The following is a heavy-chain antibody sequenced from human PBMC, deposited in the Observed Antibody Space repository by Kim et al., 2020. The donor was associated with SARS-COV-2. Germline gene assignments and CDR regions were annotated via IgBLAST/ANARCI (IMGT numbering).Heavy chain of an antibody. Sequence: SETLSLTCAVYGGSFSGYYWSWIRQPPGKGLEWIGEINHSGSTNYNPSLKSRVTISVDTSKNQFSLKLSSVTAADTAVYYCARGQVTMVRGVIPRYNWFDPRGQGTLVTVSS. D-gene: IGHD3-10*01. CDR2: INHSGST. J-gene: IGHJ5*02. CDR3: ARGQVTMVRGVIPRYNWFDP. V-gene: IGHV4-34*01. CDR1: GGSFSGYY.